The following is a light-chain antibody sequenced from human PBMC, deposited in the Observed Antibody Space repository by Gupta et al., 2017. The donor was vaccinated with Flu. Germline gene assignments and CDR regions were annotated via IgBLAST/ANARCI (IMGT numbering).Light chain of an antibody. CDR3: GTWDNSLNVVV. J-gene: IGLJ3*02. Sequence: STSNIGSNYVSWYQQLPGTAPKLLIYGNNKRPSGIPDRFSGSESGTSDTLTITGLQTGDEADYYCGTWDNSLNVVVFGGGTKLTAL. CDR1: TSNIGSNY. CDR2: GNN. V-gene: IGLV1-51*01.